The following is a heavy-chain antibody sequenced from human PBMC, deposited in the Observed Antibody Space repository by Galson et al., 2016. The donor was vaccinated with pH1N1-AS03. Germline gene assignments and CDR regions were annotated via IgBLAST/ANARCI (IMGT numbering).Heavy chain of an antibody. CDR3: ARGRGYHLRDTPDY. Sequence: SVKVSCKASGGTFNSNAISWVRQAPGQGLEWMGGIIAIFRNTIYAQKFQGRVTITADEFRRTVNMELSSLTSEDTAVYYCARGRGYHLRDTPDYWGLGTPVTVSS. CDR1: GGTFNSNA. D-gene: IGHD2-15*01. J-gene: IGHJ4*02. CDR2: IIAIFRNT. V-gene: IGHV1-69*13.